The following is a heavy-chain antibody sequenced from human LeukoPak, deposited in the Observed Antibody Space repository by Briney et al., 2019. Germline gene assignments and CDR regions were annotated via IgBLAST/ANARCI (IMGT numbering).Heavy chain of an antibody. CDR3: ARASSPYCSSTSCPPSVYYYYGMDV. Sequence: SETLSLTCAVYGGSFSGYYWSWIRQPPGKGLEWIGEINHSGSTNYNPSLKSRVTISVDTSKNQFSLKLSSVTAADTAVYYCARASSPYCSSTSCPPSVYYYYGMDVWGQGTTVTVSS. V-gene: IGHV4-34*01. CDR1: GGSFSGYY. CDR2: INHSGST. J-gene: IGHJ6*02. D-gene: IGHD2-2*01.